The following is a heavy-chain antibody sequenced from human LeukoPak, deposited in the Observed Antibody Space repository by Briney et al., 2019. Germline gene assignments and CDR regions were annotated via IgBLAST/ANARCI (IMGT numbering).Heavy chain of an antibody. CDR1: GGSFSDYF. D-gene: IGHD2-2*01. CDR3: ARDPRGLLPAGDDAFDI. CDR2: INHSGRT. Sequence: SETLSLTCAVYGGSFSDYFWGWIREPPGKGLEWIGEINHSGRTYYNPSLKSRVTISVDTSKNQFSLNLSSVTAEDTAVYYCARDPRGLLPAGDDAFDIWGQGTMVTVSS. J-gene: IGHJ3*02. V-gene: IGHV4-34*01.